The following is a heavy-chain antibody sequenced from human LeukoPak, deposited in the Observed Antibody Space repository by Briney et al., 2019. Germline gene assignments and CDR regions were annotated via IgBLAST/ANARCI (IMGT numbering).Heavy chain of an antibody. Sequence: PGGSLRLCCAASGFNFSSYSMNWVREAPGKGLELVSSISSSSSYIYYADSVKGRFTISRDNAKNSLYLQMNSLRAEDTAVYYCARDSAVAGPYYYGMDVWGQGTTVTVS. CDR1: GFNFSSYS. J-gene: IGHJ6*02. CDR3: ARDSAVAGPYYYGMDV. V-gene: IGHV3-21*01. D-gene: IGHD6-19*01. CDR2: ISSSSSYI.